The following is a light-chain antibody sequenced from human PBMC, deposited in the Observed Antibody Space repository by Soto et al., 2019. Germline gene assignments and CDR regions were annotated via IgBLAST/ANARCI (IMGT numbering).Light chain of an antibody. Sequence: DIQMTQSPSTLSASVGDRVTITCRASQSIRSWLAWYQEKPGTAPKLLIYHASTLESGVPSRFSGSGSGTEFTLTISSLQPDDFATYYCQQYNSYSFGQGTKVDNK. CDR2: HAS. V-gene: IGKV1-5*01. J-gene: IGKJ1*01. CDR1: QSIRSW. CDR3: QQYNSYS.